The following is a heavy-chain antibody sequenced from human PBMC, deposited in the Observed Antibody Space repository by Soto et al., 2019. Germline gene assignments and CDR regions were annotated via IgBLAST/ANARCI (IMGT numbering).Heavy chain of an antibody. V-gene: IGHV1-18*01. CDR1: GYTFTGYG. CDR3: ARDLLLDGSGWYPDY. J-gene: IGHJ4*01. Sequence: ASVKVSCKASGYTFTGYGISWVRQAPGQGLEWMGWISAYNGNTNYAQKLQGRVTMTTDTSTSTAYMELRSLRSDDTAVYYCARDLLLDGSGWYPDYWGRGTLVTVSS. D-gene: IGHD6-19*01. CDR2: ISAYNGNT.